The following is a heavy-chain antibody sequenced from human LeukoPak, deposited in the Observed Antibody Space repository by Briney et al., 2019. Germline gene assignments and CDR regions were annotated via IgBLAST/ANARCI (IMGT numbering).Heavy chain of an antibody. Sequence: GESLKISCQASGYTFTSYWIAWVRQMPGKGLEWMGNTYPGDSDVRYSPSFQGQVTISADNSITTAYLQWSSLKASDSAMYYCARLGGYISGVNIGYIDYWGQGTLVTVSS. V-gene: IGHV5-51*01. J-gene: IGHJ4*02. CDR1: GYTFTSYW. D-gene: IGHD3-3*02. CDR3: ARLGGYISGVNIGYIDY. CDR2: TYPGDSDV.